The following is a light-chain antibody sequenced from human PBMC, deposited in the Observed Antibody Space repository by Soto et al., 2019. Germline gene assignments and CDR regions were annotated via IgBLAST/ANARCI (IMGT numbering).Light chain of an antibody. J-gene: IGKJ2*01. CDR3: QKYNSAPPDT. CDR2: DAS. CDR1: QGISTY. Sequence: DIQMTQSPSSLSASVGDRVTITCRASQGISTYLAWYQQKPGKVPKLLIYDASTLQSGVPSRFSGSGSGTDFTLTISSLQPEDVATYYCQKYNSAPPDTFGQGKKREIK. V-gene: IGKV1-27*01.